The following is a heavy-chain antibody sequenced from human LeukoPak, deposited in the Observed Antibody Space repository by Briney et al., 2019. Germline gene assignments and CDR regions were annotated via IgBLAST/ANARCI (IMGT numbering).Heavy chain of an antibody. J-gene: IGHJ4*02. V-gene: IGHV1-2*02. CDR1: GYTFTGYH. Sequence: ASAKVCCKASGYTFTGYHMHWVRQATGQGLEWIVWINPNSGGTNYAQKFQGRVTMTRDTSISTAYMELSRLRSDDTAVYYCARDNGATITGNLDYWGQGTLVTVSS. CDR2: INPNSGGT. D-gene: IGHD5-24*01. CDR3: ARDNGATITGNLDY.